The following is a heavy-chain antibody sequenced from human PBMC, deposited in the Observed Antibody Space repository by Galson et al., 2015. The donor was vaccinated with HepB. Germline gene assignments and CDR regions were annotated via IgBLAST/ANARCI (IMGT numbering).Heavy chain of an antibody. V-gene: IGHV1-46*01. J-gene: IGHJ3*02. CDR3: ARDGLYDSSSSAFDI. Sequence: SVKVSCKASGYTFTSYYMHWVRQAPGQGLEWMGIINPSGGSTSYAQKFQGRVTMTRDTSTSAVYMELSSLRSEDTAVYYCARDGLYDSSSSAFDIWGQGTMVTVSS. D-gene: IGHD3-22*01. CDR1: GYTFTSYY. CDR2: INPSGGST.